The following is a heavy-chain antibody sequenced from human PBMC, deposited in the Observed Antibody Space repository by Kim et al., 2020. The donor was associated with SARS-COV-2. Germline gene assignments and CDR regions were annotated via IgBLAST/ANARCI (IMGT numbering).Heavy chain of an antibody. Sequence: QQFQGRVTITADESTSTAYMELSSLRSEDTAVYYCAREGVGANGWGAFDIWGQGTMVTVSS. V-gene: IGHV1-69*01. J-gene: IGHJ3*02. D-gene: IGHD1-26*01. CDR3: AREGVGANGWGAFDI.